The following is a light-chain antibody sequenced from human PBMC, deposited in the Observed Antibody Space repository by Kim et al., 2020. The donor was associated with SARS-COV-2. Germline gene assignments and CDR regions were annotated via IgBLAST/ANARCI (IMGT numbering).Light chain of an antibody. CDR3: QQYHSHPYT. CDR2: KSS. V-gene: IGKV1-5*03. Sequence: DIQMTQSPSTLSASVGDRVTITCRASQTISTWLAWYQQKPGRAPKLLIHKSSSLQSGVPSRFSGSGSETEFTLTISSLQSDDFATYYCQQYHSHPYTFGQGTKLEI. J-gene: IGKJ2*01. CDR1: QTISTW.